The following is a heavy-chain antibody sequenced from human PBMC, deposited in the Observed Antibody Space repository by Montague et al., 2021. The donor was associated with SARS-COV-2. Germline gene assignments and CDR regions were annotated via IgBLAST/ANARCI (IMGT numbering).Heavy chain of an antibody. CDR1: GFSPSTSGMC. D-gene: IGHD4-23*01. CDR2: IDWDDDK. J-gene: IGHJ4*02. Sequence: VKPTQTLTLTCTFSGFSPSTSGMCVSWIRQPPGKALEWLTLIDWDDDKYYSTSLKTRLTISKDTSKNQVVLTMTNMDPVDTATYYCARSYGTTVVTRAFDYWGQGTLVTVSS. V-gene: IGHV2-70*01. CDR3: ARSYGTTVVTRAFDY.